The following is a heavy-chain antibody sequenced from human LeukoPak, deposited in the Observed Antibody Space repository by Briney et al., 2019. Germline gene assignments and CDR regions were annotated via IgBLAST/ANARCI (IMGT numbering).Heavy chain of an antibody. CDR3: ARSSPGYYPYYYYGMDV. J-gene: IGHJ6*02. Sequence: ASVKVSCKASGYTFTVYYMHSVRQAPGQGLEWMGWINPNSGGTNYAQKFQGRVTMTRDTSISTAYMELSRLRSDDTAVYYCARSSPGYYPYYYYGMDVWGQGTTVTVSS. V-gene: IGHV1-2*02. D-gene: IGHD3-9*01. CDR2: INPNSGGT. CDR1: GYTFTVYY.